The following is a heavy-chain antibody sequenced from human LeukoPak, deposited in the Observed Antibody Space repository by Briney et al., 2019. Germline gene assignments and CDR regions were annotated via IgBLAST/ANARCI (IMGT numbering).Heavy chain of an antibody. Sequence: PGRSLRLSCAASGFTFSSYGMHWVRQAPGKGLEWVAVISYDGSNKYYADSVKGRFTISRDNSKNTLYLQTNSLRAEDTAVYYCARARQVYSGSYSDAFDIWGQGTMVTVSS. CDR1: GFTFSSYG. CDR2: ISYDGSNK. J-gene: IGHJ3*02. D-gene: IGHD1-26*01. V-gene: IGHV3-30*19. CDR3: ARARQVYSGSYSDAFDI.